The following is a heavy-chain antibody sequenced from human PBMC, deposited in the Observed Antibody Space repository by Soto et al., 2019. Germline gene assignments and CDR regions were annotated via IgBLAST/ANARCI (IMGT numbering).Heavy chain of an antibody. CDR3: ARDQTAGDWFDP. Sequence: EVQLVESGGGLVQPGGSLRLSCAASGFAFSSYWMHWVRQAPGKGLVWVSRINSDGSSTNYADSVKGRFTISRDNAKNTLDLQMNSLRAEDTAVYYCARDQTAGDWFDPWGQGTLVTVSS. D-gene: IGHD2-21*02. J-gene: IGHJ5*02. CDR2: INSDGSST. V-gene: IGHV3-74*01. CDR1: GFAFSSYW.